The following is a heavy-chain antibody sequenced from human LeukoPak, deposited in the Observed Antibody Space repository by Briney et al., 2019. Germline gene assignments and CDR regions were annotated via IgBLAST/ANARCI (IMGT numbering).Heavy chain of an antibody. J-gene: IGHJ3*02. CDR3: ARADSRRWLQFFLDAFDI. CDR1: GFTFSSYS. D-gene: IGHD5-24*01. V-gene: IGHV3-21*01. Sequence: GGPLRLSCAASGFTFSSYSMNWVRQAPGKGLEWVSSISSSSSYIYYADSVKGRFTISRDNAKNSLYLQMNSLRAEDTAVYYCARADSRRWLQFFLDAFDIWGQGTMVTVSS. CDR2: ISSSSSYI.